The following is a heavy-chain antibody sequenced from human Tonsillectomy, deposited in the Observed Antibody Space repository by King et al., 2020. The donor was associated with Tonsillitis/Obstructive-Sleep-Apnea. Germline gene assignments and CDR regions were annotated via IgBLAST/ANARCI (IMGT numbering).Heavy chain of an antibody. D-gene: IGHD2-15*01. CDR2: ISYDGSNQ. CDR1: GFTFSTSA. Sequence: VQLVESGGGVVQPGRSLRLSCAASGFTFSTSAVHWVLQAPGKGLEWVAVISYDGSNQNYADSVKGRFTISRDNSKNTLFLQMNSLRPEDTAVFYCARAMDCSGPTCYSYYFDYWGLGTLVTVSS. V-gene: IGHV3-30*01. CDR3: ARAMDCSGPTCYSYYFDY. J-gene: IGHJ4*01.